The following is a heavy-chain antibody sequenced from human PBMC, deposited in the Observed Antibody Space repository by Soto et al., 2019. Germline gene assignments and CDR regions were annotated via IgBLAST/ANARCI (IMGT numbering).Heavy chain of an antibody. CDR2: IKQDGSEK. CDR1: GFTFSSYW. D-gene: IGHD2-15*01. Sequence: GGSLRLSCAASGFTFSSYWMSWVRQAPGKGLEWVANIKQDGSEKYYVDSVKGRFTISRDNAKNSLYLQMNSLRAEDTAVYYCARVSCSGGSCYLSSRDPRLDAFDIWGQGTMVTVSS. V-gene: IGHV3-7*01. CDR3: ARVSCSGGSCYLSSRDPRLDAFDI. J-gene: IGHJ3*02.